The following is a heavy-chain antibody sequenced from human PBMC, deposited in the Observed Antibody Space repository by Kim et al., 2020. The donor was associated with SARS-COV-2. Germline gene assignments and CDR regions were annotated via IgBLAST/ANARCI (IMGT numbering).Heavy chain of an antibody. CDR2: IYYPGST. CDR1: GGSINNRSYT. CDR3: ARRALTIAPYYFDY. Sequence: SETLSLTCTVSGGSINNRSYTWDWLRQPPGKGLEWIGHIYYPGSTNYNPSLKSRVTISVDTSKNQFSLRLSSVTAADTAVYYCARRALTIAPYYFDYWVQGTLVTVSS. V-gene: IGHV4-39*01. D-gene: IGHD3-9*01. J-gene: IGHJ4*02.